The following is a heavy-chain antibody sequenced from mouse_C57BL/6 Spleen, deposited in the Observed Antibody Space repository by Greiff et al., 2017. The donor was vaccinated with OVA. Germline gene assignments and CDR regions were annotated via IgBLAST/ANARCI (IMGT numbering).Heavy chain of an antibody. D-gene: IGHD1-1*01. Sequence: QVQLQQPGAELVKPGASVKMSCKASGYTFTSYWITWVKQRPGQGLEWIGDIYPGSGSTNYNEKFKSKATLTVDTSSSTAYMQLSSLTSEDSAVYYCAREGYSYGSSYPYFDVWGTGTTVTVSS. J-gene: IGHJ1*03. CDR2: IYPGSGST. CDR3: AREGYSYGSSYPYFDV. CDR1: GYTFTSYW. V-gene: IGHV1-55*01.